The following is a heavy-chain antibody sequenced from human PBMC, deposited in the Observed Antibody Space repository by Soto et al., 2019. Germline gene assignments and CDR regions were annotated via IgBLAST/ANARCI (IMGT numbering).Heavy chain of an antibody. CDR2: MNPNNGNT. J-gene: IGHJ4*02. CDR1: AYTFTSYD. D-gene: IGHD7-27*01. V-gene: IGHV1-8*01. Sequence: QVQLVQSGAEVKKPGASVKVSCKAAAYTFTSYDINWVRQATGQDFEWMGWMNPNNGNTAYAQTFQGRVTXTXXTSKCTAFMELSSLASEDTAGYSCARGPRNWGVDYWGQGTLVTVSS. CDR3: ARGPRNWGVDY.